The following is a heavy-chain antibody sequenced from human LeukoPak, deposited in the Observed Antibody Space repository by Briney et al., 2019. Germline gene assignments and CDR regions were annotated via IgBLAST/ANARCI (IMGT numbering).Heavy chain of an antibody. Sequence: SQTLSLTCAVSGGSISSGGYSWSWIRQPAGKGLEWIGRIYTTGSTNYNPSLKSRVTMSVDTSKNQFSLKLSSVTAADTAVYYCARSPDYDILTGYSYIFDYWGQGILVTVSS. CDR3: ARSPDYDILTGYSYIFDY. CDR2: IYTTGST. V-gene: IGHV4-61*02. D-gene: IGHD3-9*01. CDR1: GGSISSGGYS. J-gene: IGHJ4*02.